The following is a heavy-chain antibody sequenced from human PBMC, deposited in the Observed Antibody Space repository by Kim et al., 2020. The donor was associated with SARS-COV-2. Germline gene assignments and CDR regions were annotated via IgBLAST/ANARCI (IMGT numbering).Heavy chain of an antibody. V-gene: IGHV1-69*13. D-gene: IGHD3-10*01. J-gene: IGHJ5*02. CDR2: IIPIFGTA. CDR1: GGTFSSYA. CDR3: ARDGNMVRGVIIQNWFDP. Sequence: SVKVSCKASGGTFSSYAISWVRQAPGQGLEWMGGIIPIFGTANYAQKFQGRVTITADESTSTAYMELSSLRSEDTAVYYCARDGNMVRGVIIQNWFDPWGQGTLVTVSS.